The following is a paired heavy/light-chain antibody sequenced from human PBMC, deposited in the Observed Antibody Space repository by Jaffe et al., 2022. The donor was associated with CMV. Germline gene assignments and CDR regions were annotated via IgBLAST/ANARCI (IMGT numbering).Light chain of an antibody. CDR2: GTS. V-gene: IGKV3-20*01. CDR3: QQYGTSSFT. CDR1: QTVNSNY. Sequence: EIVLTQSPGTLSLSPGERATLSCRASQTVNSNYLAWYQQKPGQAPRLLMYGTSNRATGIPDRFSGSGSGTDFTLTISRLEPEDFAVYYCQQYGTSSFTFGPGTKVDI. J-gene: IGKJ3*01.
Heavy chain of an antibody. D-gene: IGHD3-9*01. CDR3: AREIKTNYDILTGWSYYYMDV. CDR2: IRPYNGNT. CDR1: GYTFTSYG. Sequence: QVQLVQSGAEVKKPGASVKVSCKASGYTFTSYGITWVRQAPGQGLEWMGWIRPYNGNTNYGQKVRGRVTLTTDTSTSTAYMELRSLRSDDTAVYYCAREIKTNYDILTGWSYYYMDVWGTGTTVTVSS. V-gene: IGHV1-18*04. J-gene: IGHJ6*03.